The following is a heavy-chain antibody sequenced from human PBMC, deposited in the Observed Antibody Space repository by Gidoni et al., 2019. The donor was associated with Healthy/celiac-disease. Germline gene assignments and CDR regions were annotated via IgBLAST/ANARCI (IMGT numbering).Heavy chain of an antibody. J-gene: IGHJ4*02. V-gene: IGHV4-31*03. CDR3: ARFSLVARTFDY. CDR1: AGSISSGGYY. D-gene: IGHD5-12*01. Sequence: QVQLQESGPGLVTPSQTLSLTCTVSAGSISSGGYYWSWIRQHPGKGLEWIGYIYYSGSTYYNPSLKSRVTISVDTSKNQFSLKLSSVTAADTAVYYCARFSLVARTFDYWGQGTLVTVSS. CDR2: IYYSGST.